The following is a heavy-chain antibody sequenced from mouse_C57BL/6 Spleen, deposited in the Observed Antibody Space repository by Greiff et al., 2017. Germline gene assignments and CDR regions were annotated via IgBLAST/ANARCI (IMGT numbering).Heavy chain of an antibody. D-gene: IGHD2-4*01. V-gene: IGHV5-6*01. J-gene: IGHJ4*01. CDR3: AREEDYDGDYYAMDY. CDR2: ISSGGSYT. Sequence: EVQLVESGGDLVKPGGSLKLSCAASGFTFSSYGMSWVRQTPDKRLEWVATISSGGSYTYYPDSVKGRFTISRDKAKNTLYLQMSSLKSEDTAMYYCAREEDYDGDYYAMDYWGQGTSVTVSS. CDR1: GFTFSSYG.